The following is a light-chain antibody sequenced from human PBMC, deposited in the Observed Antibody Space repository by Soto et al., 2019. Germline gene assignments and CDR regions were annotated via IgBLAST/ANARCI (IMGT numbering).Light chain of an antibody. CDR2: DAS. CDR3: QQSFSIPWT. J-gene: IGKJ1*01. V-gene: IGKV1-5*01. Sequence: DIQMTQSPSTLSASVGDRVTLTCRASQSISSWLAWYQQKPGKAPRLLIYDASSLESGVPSRFSVSGSGTDFTLTITRLQPEDFATYYCQQSFSIPWTFGQGTKVDIK. CDR1: QSISSW.